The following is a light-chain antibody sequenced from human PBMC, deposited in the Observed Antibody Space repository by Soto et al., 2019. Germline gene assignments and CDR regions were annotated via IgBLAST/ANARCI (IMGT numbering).Light chain of an antibody. CDR1: QSVSSSY. CDR3: QQYDTSPRT. Sequence: TQSPGSLSLSPGERATLSCRASQSVSSSYLAWYQQKPGQAPRPLIYGASSRATGIPDRFSGSGSGTDFTLTISGLEPEDFAVYFCQQYDTSPRTFGQGTKVDIK. J-gene: IGKJ1*01. V-gene: IGKV3-20*01. CDR2: GAS.